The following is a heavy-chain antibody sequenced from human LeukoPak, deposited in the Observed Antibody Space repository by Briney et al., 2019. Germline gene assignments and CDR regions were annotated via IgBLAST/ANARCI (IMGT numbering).Heavy chain of an antibody. V-gene: IGHV4-34*01. D-gene: IGHD3-10*01. CDR1: GGSFSGYY. Sequence: SETLSLTCAVYGGSFSGYYWSWIRQPPGKGLEWIGEINHSGSTNYNPSLKSRVTISVDTSKNQFSLKLSSVTAADTAVYYCARVEPYYYGSGRPTNNWFDPWGQGTLVTVSS. CDR3: ARVEPYYYGSGRPTNNWFDP. J-gene: IGHJ5*02. CDR2: INHSGST.